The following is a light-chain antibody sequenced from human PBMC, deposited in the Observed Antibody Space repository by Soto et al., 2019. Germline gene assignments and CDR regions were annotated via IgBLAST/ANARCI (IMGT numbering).Light chain of an antibody. V-gene: IGLV1-51*02. CDR3: GTWDSSLNKYV. J-gene: IGLJ1*01. CDR2: ENN. CDR1: SPNIGNNY. Sequence: SVLTQPPSVSAAPGQKVTISCSGSSPNIGNNYVSWYQQLPGTAPKLLIYENNKRPSGIPDRFSASKSGTSATLGITGLQTGDEANYYCGTWDSSLNKYVFGTGTKVTVL.